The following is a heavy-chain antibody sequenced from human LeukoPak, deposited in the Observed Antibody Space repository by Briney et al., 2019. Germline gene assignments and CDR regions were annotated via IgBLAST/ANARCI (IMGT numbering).Heavy chain of an antibody. V-gene: IGHV3-23*01. J-gene: IGHJ4*02. CDR3: AKQGRNDFVDS. D-gene: IGHD3-3*01. CDR2: ISGSGGTT. Sequence: GGSLRLSCAASGFTFSIYAMSWVRQAPGKGLEWVSAISGSGGTTYYADSVKGRFTISRDNSKNTLYLQMNSLRAEDTAVYYCAKQGRNDFVDSWGQGTLVTVSS. CDR1: GFTFSIYA.